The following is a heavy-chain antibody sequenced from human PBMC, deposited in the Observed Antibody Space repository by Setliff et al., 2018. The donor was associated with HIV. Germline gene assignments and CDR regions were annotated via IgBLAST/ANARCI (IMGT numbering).Heavy chain of an antibody. Sequence: SETLSLTCTVSGGSISSSSSFWGWIRQPPGKGLELIGTVYYTGNTNYNPSLNSRVTIFVDASKNEFSLQLNSVTAADTAVYYCARRGRDGVLIVFATGFDPWGQGTLVTV. CDR3: ARRGRDGVLIVFATGFDP. D-gene: IGHD2-8*01. J-gene: IGHJ5*02. CDR1: GGSISSSSSF. V-gene: IGHV4-39*01. CDR2: VYYTGNT.